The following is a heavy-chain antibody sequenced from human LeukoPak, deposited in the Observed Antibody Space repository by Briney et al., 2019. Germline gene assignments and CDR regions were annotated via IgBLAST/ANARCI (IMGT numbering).Heavy chain of an antibody. CDR3: AKDLHPPIVVVVAAPLGFGY. Sequence: PGGSLRLSCAASEFTFSSHGMHWVRQAPGEGLEGVAVVSSEGSNKYYVDSVQGRFTISRDNSKNTLYLQMNSLRAEDTAVYYCAKDLHPPIVVVVAAPLGFGYWGQGTLVTVSS. CDR1: EFTFSSHG. D-gene: IGHD2-15*01. CDR2: VSSEGSNK. V-gene: IGHV3-30*18. J-gene: IGHJ4*02.